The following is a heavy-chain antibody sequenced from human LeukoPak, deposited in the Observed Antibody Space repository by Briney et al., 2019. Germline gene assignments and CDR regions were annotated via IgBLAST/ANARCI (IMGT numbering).Heavy chain of an antibody. V-gene: IGHV3-23*01. J-gene: IGHJ3*01. CDR1: GFTFRDSA. D-gene: IGHD3-16*02. CDR3: ARDMELST. Sequence: GGTLRLSCSASGFTFRDSAMTCVRQAPGKGLEWVSLISFSGANSYYPDSVKGRFSVSRDNSKDTLYLQLSGLRADDTAIYYCARDMELSTWGPGTMVTVSS. CDR2: ISFSGANS.